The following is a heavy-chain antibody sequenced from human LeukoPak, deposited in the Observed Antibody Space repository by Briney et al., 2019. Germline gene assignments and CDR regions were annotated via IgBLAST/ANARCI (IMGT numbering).Heavy chain of an antibody. CDR3: AGEVNSIAVAGYNWFDP. D-gene: IGHD6-19*01. Sequence: ASVKVSCKASGYTFTGYYMHWVRQAPGQGLEWMGWINPNSGGTNYAQKFQGRVTMTRDTSISTAYMELSRLRSDDTAVYYCAGEVNSIAVAGYNWFDPWGQGTLVTVSS. V-gene: IGHV1-2*02. J-gene: IGHJ5*02. CDR2: INPNSGGT. CDR1: GYTFTGYY.